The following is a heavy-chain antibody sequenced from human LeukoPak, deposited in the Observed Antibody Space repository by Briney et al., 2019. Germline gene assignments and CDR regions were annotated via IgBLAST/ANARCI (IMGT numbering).Heavy chain of an antibody. J-gene: IGHJ3*02. CDR3: ARCGSAKYSSSWYFAFDI. V-gene: IGHV4-59*01. D-gene: IGHD6-13*01. CDR1: GGSISSYY. Sequence: SETLSLTCTVSGGSISSYYWSWIRQPPGKGLEWSGYIYYSGSTNYNPSLKSRVTISVDTSKNQFSLKLSSVTAADTAVYYCARCGSAKYSSSWYFAFDIWGQGTMVTVSS. CDR2: IYYSGST.